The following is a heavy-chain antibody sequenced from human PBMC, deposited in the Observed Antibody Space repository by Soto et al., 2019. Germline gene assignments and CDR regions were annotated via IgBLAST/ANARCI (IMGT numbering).Heavy chain of an antibody. D-gene: IGHD6-13*01. V-gene: IGHV4-4*07. J-gene: IGHJ5*02. CDR2: IYTSGST. CDR3: ARGYSSSPEVWFDP. CDR1: GGSISSYY. Sequence: KPSGTLDLTSTVSGGSISSYYWSWIRQPAGKGLEWIGRIYTSGSTNYNPSLKSRVTMSVDTSKNQFSLKLSSVAAADTAVYYCARGYSSSPEVWFDPWGQGTLVTVSS.